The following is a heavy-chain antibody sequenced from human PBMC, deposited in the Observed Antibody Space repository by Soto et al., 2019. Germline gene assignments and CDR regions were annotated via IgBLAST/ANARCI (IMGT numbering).Heavy chain of an antibody. V-gene: IGHV3-23*01. Sequence: GVSLRLSCAASGFTFSDSAMGWVRQAPGKGLEWVSSISASGYSTYYADSVKGRFTISRDTSKNTLYLQTNSLRAEDTAMYYCAREDSNYYDSSGYDHWGQGTLVTVSS. D-gene: IGHD3-22*01. CDR2: ISASGYST. CDR3: AREDSNYYDSSGYDH. J-gene: IGHJ4*02. CDR1: GFTFSDSA.